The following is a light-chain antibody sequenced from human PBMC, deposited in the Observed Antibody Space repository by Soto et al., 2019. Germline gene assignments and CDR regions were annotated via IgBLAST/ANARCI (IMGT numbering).Light chain of an antibody. CDR1: QSVSTY. Sequence: DIVLTQSPATLSLSPGQSATLSCRASQSVSTYLAWYQQKPGQPPKLLIFDASNSATDAPPRFSRSGSGTDFTLTISSLEPEDFAVYYCQQRSNWPTFGPGTKVHV. CDR3: QQRSNWPT. CDR2: DAS. V-gene: IGKV3-11*01. J-gene: IGKJ3*01.